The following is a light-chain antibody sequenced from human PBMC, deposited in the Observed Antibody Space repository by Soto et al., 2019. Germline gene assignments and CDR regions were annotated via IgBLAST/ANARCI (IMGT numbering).Light chain of an antibody. V-gene: IGKV1-5*03. CDR2: RAS. Sequence: DIQMTQSPPILSASVGDRVTISCRASRIIGNWLAWYQQQPGKAPKLLIYRASTLDSGLPSRLSGSGSGTELTLTISGLKPEDLATYYNQQYNTYSFGQG. CDR3: QQYNTYS. J-gene: IGKJ2*01. CDR1: RIIGNW.